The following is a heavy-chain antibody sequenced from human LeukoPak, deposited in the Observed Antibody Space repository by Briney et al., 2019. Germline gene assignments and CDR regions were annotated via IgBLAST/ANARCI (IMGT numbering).Heavy chain of an antibody. J-gene: IGHJ6*03. Sequence: SETLSLTCTVSGGSISGFYWSWIRQPPGKGLEDIGHIYYTGSTNYNPSLKSRVTISLDMSKNQFSLKLSSVTAADTAVYYCARYSSISLAKGYYYYMDVWGKGTTVTVSS. CDR2: IYYTGST. CDR1: GGSISGFY. V-gene: IGHV4-59*01. D-gene: IGHD6-6*01. CDR3: ARYSSISLAKGYYYYMDV.